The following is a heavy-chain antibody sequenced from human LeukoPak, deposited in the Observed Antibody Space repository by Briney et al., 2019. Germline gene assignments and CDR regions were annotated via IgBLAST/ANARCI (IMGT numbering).Heavy chain of an antibody. V-gene: IGHV3-74*01. Sequence: GGSLRLSCAASGFTFGSYWMHWVRQAPGKGLVWVSRINSDGSSTSYADSVKGRFTISRDNAKNTLYLQMNSLRAEDTAVYYCARGAYGDYGFYAFDIWGQGTMVTVSS. CDR3: ARGAYGDYGFYAFDI. CDR1: GFTFGSYW. D-gene: IGHD4-17*01. J-gene: IGHJ3*02. CDR2: INSDGSST.